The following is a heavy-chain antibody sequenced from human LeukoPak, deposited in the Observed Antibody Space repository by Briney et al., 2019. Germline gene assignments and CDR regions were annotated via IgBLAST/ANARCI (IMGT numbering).Heavy chain of an antibody. CDR2: ISAHNGNT. CDR3: ARGFAPKYYGSGSYYDDHDY. J-gene: IGHJ4*02. Sequence: GASVKVSCKASGYTFTSYGISWVRQAPGQGLEWMGWISAHNGNTNYAQKLQGRVTMTTDTSTSTAYMELRSLRSDDTAVYYCARGFAPKYYGSGSYYDDHDYWGQGTLVTVSS. CDR1: GYTFTSYG. D-gene: IGHD3-10*01. V-gene: IGHV1-18*01.